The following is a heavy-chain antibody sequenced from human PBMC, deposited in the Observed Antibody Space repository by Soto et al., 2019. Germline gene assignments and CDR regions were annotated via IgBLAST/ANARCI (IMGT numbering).Heavy chain of an antibody. CDR3: ARDGTSLIPADGTSYYYYGMDV. D-gene: IGHD6-13*01. V-gene: IGHV1-69*01. Sequence: GVIPIFGTANYAQKFQGRVTITADESTSTAYMELSSLRSEDTAVYYCARDGTSLIPADGTSYYYYGMDVWGQGTTVTV. J-gene: IGHJ6*02. CDR2: VIPIFGTA.